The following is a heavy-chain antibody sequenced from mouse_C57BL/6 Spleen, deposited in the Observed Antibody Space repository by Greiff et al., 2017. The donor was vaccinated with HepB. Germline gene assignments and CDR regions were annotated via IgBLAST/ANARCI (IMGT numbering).Heavy chain of an antibody. J-gene: IGHJ3*01. D-gene: IGHD2-4*01. Sequence: EVQVVESGEGLVKPGGSLKLSCAASGFTFSSYAMSWVRQTPEKRLEWVAYISSGGDYIYYADTVKGRFTISRDNARNTLYLQMSSLKSEDTAMYYCTRVYYDYDVFAYWGQGTLVTVSA. CDR1: GFTFSSYA. CDR3: TRVYYDYDVFAY. CDR2: ISSGGDYI. V-gene: IGHV5-9-1*02.